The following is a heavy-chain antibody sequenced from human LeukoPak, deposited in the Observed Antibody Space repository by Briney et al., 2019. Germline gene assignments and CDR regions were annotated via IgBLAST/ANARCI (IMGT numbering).Heavy chain of an antibody. J-gene: IGHJ4*02. CDR2: IKQDGSEK. CDR3: AKGALGWEFDY. CDR1: GFTFSSYW. D-gene: IGHD6-19*01. Sequence: GGSLRLSCAASGFTFSSYWMSWVRQAPGKGLEWVANIKQDGSEKYYVDSVKGRFTISRDNAKNSLYLQMNSLRAEDTAVYYCAKGALGWEFDYWGQGTLVTVSS. V-gene: IGHV3-7*01.